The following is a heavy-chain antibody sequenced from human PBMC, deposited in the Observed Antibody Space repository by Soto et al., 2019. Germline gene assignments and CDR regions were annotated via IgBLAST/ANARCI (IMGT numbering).Heavy chain of an antibody. CDR1: GFTFSSYG. CDR2: KWYDGSNK. Sequence: QVQLVESGGGVVQPGRSLRLSCAASGFTFSSYGMHWVRQAAGEGLEWVAVKWYDGSNKYYADSVKGRFTISRDNSKNTLYLQMNSLRAEDTAVYYCARGSPLAAAGLYGMDVWGQGTTVTVSS. CDR3: ARGSPLAAAGLYGMDV. J-gene: IGHJ6*02. V-gene: IGHV3-33*01. D-gene: IGHD6-13*01.